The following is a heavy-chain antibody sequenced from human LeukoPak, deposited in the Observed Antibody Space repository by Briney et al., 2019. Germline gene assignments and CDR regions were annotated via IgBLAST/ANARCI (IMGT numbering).Heavy chain of an antibody. CDR1: GFTFGGSDW. CDR2: ISSSSSYI. V-gene: IGHV3-21*01. Sequence: PGGSLRLSFAASGFTFGGSDWVKWVRQAPGKGLEWVSSISSSSSYIYYADSVKGRFTISRDNAKNSLYLQINSLRAEDTAVYYCARESIAAAGKRGYNWFDPWGQGTLVTVSS. D-gene: IGHD6-13*01. CDR3: ARESIAAAGKRGYNWFDP. J-gene: IGHJ5*02.